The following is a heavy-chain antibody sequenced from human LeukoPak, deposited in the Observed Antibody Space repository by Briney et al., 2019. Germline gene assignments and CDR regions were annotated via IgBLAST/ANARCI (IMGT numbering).Heavy chain of an antibody. V-gene: IGHV1-46*01. D-gene: IGHD2-2*02. CDR2: INPTGGTT. CDR1: GYTFTNYY. J-gene: IGHJ6*03. CDR3: ARGALYNYYIDV. Sequence: ASVKVSCKASGYTFTNYYMHWVRQAPGQGLEWMGVINPTGGTTTYAQKFQGRVTMTRDTSTRTVYMEVSSLRSDDTAVYYCARGALYNYYIDVWGKGTTVTVSS.